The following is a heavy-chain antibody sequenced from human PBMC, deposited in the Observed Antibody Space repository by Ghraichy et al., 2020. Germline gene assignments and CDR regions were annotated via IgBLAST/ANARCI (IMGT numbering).Heavy chain of an antibody. D-gene: IGHD2-2*01. Sequence: GGSLRLSCAASGFTFRDYSMSWVRQALGKGLEWVSTISGSADITYYADSVKGRFTISRDNSKNTLYLQMNRLRAEDTAVYYCAKDHLDARYCSSTSCLYDFDNWGQGTLVTVSS. J-gene: IGHJ4*02. CDR3: AKDHLDARYCSSTSCLYDFDN. V-gene: IGHV3-23*01. CDR2: ISGSADIT. CDR1: GFTFRDYS.